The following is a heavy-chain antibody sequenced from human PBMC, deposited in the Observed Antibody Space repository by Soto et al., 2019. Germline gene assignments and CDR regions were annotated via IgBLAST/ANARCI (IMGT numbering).Heavy chain of an antibody. CDR3: ARGAGWALQYLDF. V-gene: IGHV3-7*04. Sequence: GGSLRLSCAVSGFTFSSYWMNWVRQAPGKGLEWVANIKGAGSEEYYVDSVKGRFTISRDNAKNSLYLHMSSLRAEATAVYYCARGAGWALQYLDFWGQGTLVTVSS. D-gene: IGHD4-4*01. J-gene: IGHJ4*02. CDR1: GFTFSSYW. CDR2: IKGAGSEE.